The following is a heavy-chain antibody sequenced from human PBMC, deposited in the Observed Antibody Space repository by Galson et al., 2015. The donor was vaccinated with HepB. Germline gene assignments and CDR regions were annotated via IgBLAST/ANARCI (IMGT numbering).Heavy chain of an antibody. D-gene: IGHD7-27*01. J-gene: IGHJ4*02. CDR3: ARSRKLGMNFDY. CDR1: GFSLRTSGVA. V-gene: IGHV2-5*01. CDR2: IYWNDDK. Sequence: PALVKPTQTLTLTCTFSGFSLRTSGVAVGWIRQPPGKALEWLALIYWNDDKRYSPSLKSRVTITKDTSKNQVVLTLTNVGPMDTGTYYCARSRKLGMNFDYWGQGTLVTVSS.